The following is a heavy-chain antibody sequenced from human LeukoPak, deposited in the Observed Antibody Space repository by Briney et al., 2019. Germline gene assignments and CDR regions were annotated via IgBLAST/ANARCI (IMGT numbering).Heavy chain of an antibody. CDR1: GFTFSSYW. Sequence: GGSLRLSCAASGFTFSSYWMSWVRQAPGKGLEWVANIKQDGSEKYYVDSVKGRFTISRDNAKNSLYLQMNSLRAEDTAVYYCARDDGWFGSSGWGADYWGQGTLVSVSS. CDR3: ARDDGWFGSSGWGADY. CDR2: IKQDGSEK. J-gene: IGHJ4*02. D-gene: IGHD6-19*01. V-gene: IGHV3-7*01.